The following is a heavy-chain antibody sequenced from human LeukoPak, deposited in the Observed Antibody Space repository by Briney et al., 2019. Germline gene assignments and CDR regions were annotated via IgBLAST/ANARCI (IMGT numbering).Heavy chain of an antibody. D-gene: IGHD5-12*01. J-gene: IGHJ3*01. Sequence: GGSLRLSCAASGFTFSSYAMSWVRQAPGKGLEWVSAISGSGGSTYYADSVKGRFTTSRDNSKNTLYLQMNSLRAEDTAVYYCAKDRWLLRPNDAFDVWGQGTMVTVSS. CDR3: AKDRWLLRPNDAFDV. CDR2: ISGSGGST. V-gene: IGHV3-23*01. CDR1: GFTFSSYA.